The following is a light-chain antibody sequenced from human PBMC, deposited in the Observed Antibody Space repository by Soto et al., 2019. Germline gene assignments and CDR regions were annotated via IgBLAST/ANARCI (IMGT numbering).Light chain of an antibody. CDR3: QQRSLGT. V-gene: IGKV3-11*01. J-gene: IGKJ3*01. CDR2: DVS. Sequence: IVLTQSPGTLSLSPGERATLSCRASQSASGYLAWYQQKPGQAPRLLIYDVSTRATGIPARFSGSGSGTDFTLTISSLEPEDSAVYYCQQRSLGTFGPATKVDIK. CDR1: QSASGY.